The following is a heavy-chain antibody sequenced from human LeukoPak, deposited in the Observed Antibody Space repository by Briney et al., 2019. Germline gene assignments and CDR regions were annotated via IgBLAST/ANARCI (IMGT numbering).Heavy chain of an antibody. CDR1: GYIFTDYY. CDR2: IDPNGGGT. CDR3: ARSRMPFYYYGMHV. D-gene: IGHD2-2*01. J-gene: IGHJ6*02. V-gene: IGHV1-2*02. Sequence: ASVKVSCKASGYIFTDYYVHWIRQAPGQGLEWMGWIDPNGGGTHHAPNFQGRATMTRDTSSSTVYMDLSRLRSADTAIYYCARSRMPFYYYGMHVWGLGTSVTASS.